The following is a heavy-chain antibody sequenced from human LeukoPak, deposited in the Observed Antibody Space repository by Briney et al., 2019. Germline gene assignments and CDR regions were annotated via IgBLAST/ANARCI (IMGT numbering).Heavy chain of an antibody. Sequence: GGSLRLSCAASGFTFSNYWIHWVRQAPGKGLVWVSRIDNAGSITTYADSVKGRFTISRDNAENTLYLQMNSLRVEDTAVYYCARTKAVAGYYYYYYGMDVWGQGTTVTVSS. CDR1: GFTFSNYW. D-gene: IGHD6-19*01. CDR3: ARTKAVAGYYYYYYGMDV. J-gene: IGHJ6*02. CDR2: IDNAGSIT. V-gene: IGHV3-74*03.